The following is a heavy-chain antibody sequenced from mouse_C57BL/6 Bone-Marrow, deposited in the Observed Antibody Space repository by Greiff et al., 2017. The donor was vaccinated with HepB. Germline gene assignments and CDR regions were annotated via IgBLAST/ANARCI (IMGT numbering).Heavy chain of an antibody. J-gene: IGHJ3*01. CDR1: GYTFTDHT. CDR2: IYPRDGST. CDR3: ARGKTCYGSSPAWFAY. Sequence: VQLQQSDAELVKPGASVKISCKVSGYTFTDHTIHWMKQRPEQGLEWIRYIYPRDGSTKYNEKFEGKATLTADKSSSTAYMQLNSLTSEDSAVYFCARGKTCYGSSPAWFAYWGQGTLVTVSA. V-gene: IGHV1-78*01. D-gene: IGHD1-1*01.